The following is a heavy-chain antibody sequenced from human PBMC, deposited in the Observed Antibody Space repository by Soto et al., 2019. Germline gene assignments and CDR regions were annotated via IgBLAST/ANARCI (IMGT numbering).Heavy chain of an antibody. Sequence: VGSLRPSCEASGFSFSTYSMHWVRQAPGKGLEWVSSISSRSDIYYADSVKGRFTISRDNAKNSVSLQMNSLRAEDTAVYYCAREYTAWPLAYGLDVWGQGTTVTVSS. CDR2: ISSRSDI. V-gene: IGHV3-21*01. CDR1: GFSFSTYS. CDR3: AREYTAWPLAYGLDV. D-gene: IGHD2-2*02. J-gene: IGHJ6*02.